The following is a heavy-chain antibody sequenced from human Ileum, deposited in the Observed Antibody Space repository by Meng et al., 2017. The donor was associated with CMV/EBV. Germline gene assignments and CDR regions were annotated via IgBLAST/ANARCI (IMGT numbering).Heavy chain of an antibody. D-gene: IGHD3-3*01. CDR1: GGSISGYY. CDR3: ARSPISIAGYYRLDV. J-gene: IGHJ6*02. Sequence: SETLSLTCTVSGGSISGYYWSWIRQPPGKGLEWFGFLYYSGSSNYNSSFKSRGAISLDTSTSQFFLELNSVSTADTAVYFCARSPISIAGYYRLDVWGQGTTVTVSS. CDR2: LYYSGSS. V-gene: IGHV4-59*01.